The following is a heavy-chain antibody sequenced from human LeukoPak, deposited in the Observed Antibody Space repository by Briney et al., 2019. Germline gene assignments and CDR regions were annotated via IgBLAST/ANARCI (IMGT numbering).Heavy chain of an antibody. J-gene: IGHJ4*02. CDR2: ISWNSGSI. D-gene: IGHD3-16*02. V-gene: IGHV3-9*01. CDR1: GFTFDDYA. CDR3: AKDSLRLRLGELSSYFDY. Sequence: GGSLRLSCAASGFTFDDYAMHWVRHAPGKGLEWVSGISWNSGSIGYADSVKGRFTISRDNAKNSLYLLMNSLRAEDTALYYCAKDSLRLRLGELSSYFDYWGQGTLVTVSS.